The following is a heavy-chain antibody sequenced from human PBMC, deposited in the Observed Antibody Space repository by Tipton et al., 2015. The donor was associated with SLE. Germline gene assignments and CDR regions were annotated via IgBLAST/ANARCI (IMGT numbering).Heavy chain of an antibody. CDR2: IKEDGSEK. CDR1: GFTFTNYA. J-gene: IGHJ4*02. Sequence: SLRLSCAAAGFTFTNYAMSWVRQAPGKGLEWVANIKEDGSEKYYVDSVKGRFTISRDNAKNSLYLQMNSLRAEDTAVYYCAGRPKFYFDYWGQGTLVTVSS. V-gene: IGHV3-7*01. CDR3: AGRPKFYFDY.